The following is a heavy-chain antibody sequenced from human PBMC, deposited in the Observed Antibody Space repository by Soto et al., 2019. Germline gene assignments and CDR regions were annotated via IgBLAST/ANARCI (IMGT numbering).Heavy chain of an antibody. CDR2: IRYDGSNR. CDR3: ARESSGGRRDRLDY. CDR1: GFRFSNYG. Sequence: QVKLVESGGGVVQPGRSLRLSCATSGFRFSNYGMHWVRQTPGKGLEWVALIRYDGSNRFHADSVKGRFTISRDISESTVFLQMDSLRVEDTAVYYCARESSGGRRDRLDYWGQGTLVTVSS. V-gene: IGHV3-33*01. J-gene: IGHJ4*02. D-gene: IGHD6-19*01.